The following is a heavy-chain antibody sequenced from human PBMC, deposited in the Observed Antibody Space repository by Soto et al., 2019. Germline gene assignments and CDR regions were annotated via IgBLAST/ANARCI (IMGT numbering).Heavy chain of an antibody. D-gene: IGHD6-6*01. CDR2: ISYDERNK. CDR1: GFTFSFYG. J-gene: IGHJ4*02. CDR3: AKGGSSYSDPIDD. V-gene: IGHV3-30*18. Sequence: QVQLVESGGGLVQPGRSLRLSCAASGFTFSFYGMHWVRQAPGKGLEWLAVISYDERNKFYADSVKGRFTVSRDNSKNTLSPQMNSLRTEDTAVYYCAKGGSSYSDPIDDWGQGTLVTVSS.